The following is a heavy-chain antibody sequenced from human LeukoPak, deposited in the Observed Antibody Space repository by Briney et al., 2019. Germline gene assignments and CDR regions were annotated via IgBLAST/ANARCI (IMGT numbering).Heavy chain of an antibody. CDR2: INPNSGGT. D-gene: IGHD6-19*01. CDR1: GYTFTGYY. CDR3: ARGVAVAARYYFDY. V-gene: IGHV1-2*04. J-gene: IGHJ4*02. Sequence: GASAKVSCKASGYTFTGYYMHWVRQAPGQGLEWMGWINPNSGGTNYAQKFQGWVTMTRDTSISTAYMELSRLRSDDTAVYYCARGVAVAARYYFDYWGQGTLVTVSS.